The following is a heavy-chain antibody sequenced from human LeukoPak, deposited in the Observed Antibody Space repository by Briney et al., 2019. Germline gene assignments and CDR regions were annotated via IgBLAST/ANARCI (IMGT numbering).Heavy chain of an antibody. J-gene: IGHJ3*02. CDR1: GYTFISYG. CDR2: ISAYNGDT. Sequence: ASVKVSCKASGYTFISYGFSWVRQAPGQGLEWMGWISAYNGDTKYAQNFQGRVTMTTDTSTSTAYMELRSLRSDDTAVYYCARGGRWESDVFDIWGQGTMVTVSS. V-gene: IGHV1-18*01. CDR3: ARGGRWESDVFDI. D-gene: IGHD1-26*01.